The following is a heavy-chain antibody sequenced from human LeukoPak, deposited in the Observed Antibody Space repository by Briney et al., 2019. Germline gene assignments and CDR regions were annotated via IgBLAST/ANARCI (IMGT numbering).Heavy chain of an antibody. CDR1: GYSFTSYW. CDR2: IYPGDSDT. CDR3: ARWQLPKNWFDP. Sequence: PGGSLQISFQGSGYSFTSYWIGWVRPMPGKGLEWMGIIYPGDSDTRYSPSFQGQVTISADKSISTAYLQWSSLKASDTAMYYCARWQLPKNWFDPWGQGTLVTVSS. J-gene: IGHJ5*02. V-gene: IGHV5-51*01. D-gene: IGHD6-13*01.